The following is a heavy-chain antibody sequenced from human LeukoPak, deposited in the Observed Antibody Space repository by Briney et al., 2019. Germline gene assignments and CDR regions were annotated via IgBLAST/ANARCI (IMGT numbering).Heavy chain of an antibody. CDR2: ISAYNGNT. V-gene: IGHV1-18*01. CDR3: ASLRSIAAPFDP. J-gene: IGHJ5*02. CDR1: GYTFTSYG. D-gene: IGHD6-6*01. Sequence: ASVKVSCKASGYTFTSYGISWVRQAPGQGLEWMGWISAYNGNTNYAQKLQGRVTITADESTSTAYMELSSLRSEDTAVYYCASLRSIAAPFDPWGQGTLVTVSS.